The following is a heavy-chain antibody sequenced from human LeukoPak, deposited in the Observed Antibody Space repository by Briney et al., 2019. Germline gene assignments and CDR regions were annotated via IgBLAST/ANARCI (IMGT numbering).Heavy chain of an antibody. D-gene: IGHD6-19*01. Sequence: GRSLRLSCAASGFTFSKYWMLWVRQAPGKGLESVSRINTDGTVTTYADSVKGRFTVSRDNADNTMFLQMNSVRDEDTAVYYCATKQWLAPPPDSWGQGTPVTVSS. J-gene: IGHJ4*02. CDR2: INTDGTVT. V-gene: IGHV3-74*01. CDR1: GFTFSKYW. CDR3: ATKQWLAPPPDS.